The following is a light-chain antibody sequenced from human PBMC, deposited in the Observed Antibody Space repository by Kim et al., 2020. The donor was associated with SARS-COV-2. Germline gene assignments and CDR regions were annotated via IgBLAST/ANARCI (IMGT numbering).Light chain of an antibody. V-gene: IGKV1-8*01. CDR1: QGISSY. CDR3: QQYYSDPLA. CDR2: AAS. Sequence: AIRITQSPSSLSASTGDRVTITCRASQGISSYLAWYQQKPGKAPKLLIYAASTLQSGVPSRFSGSGSGTDFTLTISCLQSEDVATYYCQQYYSDPLAFGQGTKVDIK. J-gene: IGKJ1*01.